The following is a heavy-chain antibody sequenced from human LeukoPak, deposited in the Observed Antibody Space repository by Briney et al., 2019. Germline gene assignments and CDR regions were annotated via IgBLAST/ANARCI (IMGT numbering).Heavy chain of an antibody. J-gene: IGHJ4*02. CDR1: GGSFSGYY. Sequence: PSETLTLTCAVYGGSFSGYYWRWIRQPPGKGLEWIGEINHSGSTNYNPSLERRVTISVDTSKNHFSVKLSSVPAADTAVYYCASGKYYDLWCRYYVDWGQGTLVTVSA. V-gene: IGHV4-34*01. CDR2: INHSGST. CDR3: ASGKYYDLWCRYYVD. D-gene: IGHD3-3*01.